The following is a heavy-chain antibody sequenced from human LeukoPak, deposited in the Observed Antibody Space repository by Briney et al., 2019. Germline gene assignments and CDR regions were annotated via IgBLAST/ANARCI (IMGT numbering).Heavy chain of an antibody. J-gene: IGHJ4*02. V-gene: IGHV4-30-2*06. CDR3: ASHSVAGRGSDY. Sequence: NPSETLSLTCTVSGDSISSGDYFWSGIRQSPGKGLEWIGYTSHYGNAYYNPSLSSRVSLSVDTSKNQFSLKLSSVTAADTAVYYCASHSVAGRGSDYWGQGTLVTVSS. CDR2: TSHYGNA. CDR1: GDSISSGDYF. D-gene: IGHD6-19*01.